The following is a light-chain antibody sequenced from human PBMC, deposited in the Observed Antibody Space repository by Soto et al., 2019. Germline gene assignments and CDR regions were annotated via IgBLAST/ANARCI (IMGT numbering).Light chain of an antibody. CDR2: GAS. J-gene: IGKJ2*01. Sequence: ENVLTQSPGTLSLSPGDRATLSCRASQSVSSSYLTWYQQKPGLAPRLLIYGASSRATDIPDRFSGSGSGTDFTLTISRLEPEDFAVYYCQQYDSSPVTFGQGTKLEIK. V-gene: IGKV3-20*01. CDR3: QQYDSSPVT. CDR1: QSVSSSY.